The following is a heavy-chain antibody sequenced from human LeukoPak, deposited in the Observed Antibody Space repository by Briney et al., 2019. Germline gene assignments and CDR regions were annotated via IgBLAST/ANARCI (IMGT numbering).Heavy chain of an antibody. CDR3: AGGPVIYYYYGMDV. Sequence: GASVKVSCKASGYTFTSYGISWVRQAPGQGLEWMGWISAYNGNTNYAQKLQGRVTMTTDTSMSTAYMELRSLRSDDTAVYYCAGGPVIYYYYGMDVWGQGTTVTVSS. D-gene: IGHD3-16*02. V-gene: IGHV1-18*01. CDR2: ISAYNGNT. CDR1: GYTFTSYG. J-gene: IGHJ6*02.